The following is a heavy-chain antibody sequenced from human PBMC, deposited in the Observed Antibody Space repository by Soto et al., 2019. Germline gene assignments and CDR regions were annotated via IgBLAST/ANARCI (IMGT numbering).Heavy chain of an antibody. V-gene: IGHV3-20*01. CDR3: ARGGEYGDYSGHYYYMDV. CDR2: INWNGGST. J-gene: IGHJ6*03. Sequence: GGSLRLSCAASGFTFDDYGMSWVRQAPGKGLEWVSGINWNGGSTGYADSVKGRFTISRDNAKNSLYLQMNSLRAEDTALYHCARGGEYGDYSGHYYYMDVWGKGTTVTVSS. D-gene: IGHD4-17*01. CDR1: GFTFDDYG.